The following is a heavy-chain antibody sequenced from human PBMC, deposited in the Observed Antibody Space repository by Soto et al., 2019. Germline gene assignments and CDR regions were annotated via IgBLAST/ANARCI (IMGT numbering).Heavy chain of an antibody. CDR1: GGSITSGGYY. J-gene: IGHJ5*02. CDR2: IYNTGST. V-gene: IGHV4-31*03. CDR3: ARGGAGFFWSGRRDNWFDP. D-gene: IGHD3-3*01. Sequence: QVQLQESGPGLVKPSQTLSLTCTVSGGSITSGGYYWGWIRLHPGRGLEWIGYIYNTGSTNYNPSAKSGVTIASDTSKNKSSLKLSSVTAADTAVYYCARGGAGFFWSGRRDNWFDPWGQGTLVTVSS.